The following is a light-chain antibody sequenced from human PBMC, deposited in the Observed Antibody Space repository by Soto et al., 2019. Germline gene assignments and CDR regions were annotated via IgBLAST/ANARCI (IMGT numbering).Light chain of an antibody. CDR2: GAS. V-gene: IGKV3-20*01. Sequence: EIVLTQSPGTLSLSPGERATLSCRASQSVISNYLSWYQQKPGQAPRLLVYGASSRATGIPDRFSGSGSGTDFTLTISRLEPEDFAVYYCQQCDRSPGFGPGTKVEMK. CDR1: QSVISNY. J-gene: IGKJ3*01. CDR3: QQCDRSPG.